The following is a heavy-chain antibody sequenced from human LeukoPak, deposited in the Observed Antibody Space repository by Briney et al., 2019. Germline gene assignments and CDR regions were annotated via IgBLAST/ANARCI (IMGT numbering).Heavy chain of an antibody. Sequence: GGSLTLSCAASGFTFSSYSMTWVRQAPGKGLEWVSSISSSSGSIYYADSVKGRFTISRDNAKNSLYLQMNSLRAEDTAVYFCASGSGAPAYYVNPFDFWGQGTLVTVSS. J-gene: IGHJ4*02. CDR2: ISSSSGSI. V-gene: IGHV3-21*01. CDR1: GFTFSSYS. D-gene: IGHD3-10*02. CDR3: ASGSGAPAYYVNPFDF.